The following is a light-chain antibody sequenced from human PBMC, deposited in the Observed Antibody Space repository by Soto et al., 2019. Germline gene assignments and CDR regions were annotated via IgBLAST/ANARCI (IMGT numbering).Light chain of an antibody. CDR3: VAWDDSLSGRV. J-gene: IGLJ3*02. V-gene: IGLV1-44*01. Sequence: QSVLTQPPSASGTPGQRVTISCSGSSSNIGSNTVNWYQLLPGTAPTLLIYTNNQRPSGVPDRFSASRSGTSASLAISGLRSEDEADYYCVAWDDSLSGRVFGGGTKLTVL. CDR1: SSNIGSNT. CDR2: TNN.